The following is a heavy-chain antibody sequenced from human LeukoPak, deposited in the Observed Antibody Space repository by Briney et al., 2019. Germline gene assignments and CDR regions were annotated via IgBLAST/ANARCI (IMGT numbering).Heavy chain of an antibody. Sequence: PGGSLRLSCAASGFTFSSYEMNWVRQAPGKGLEWVSYISSSGSTIYYADSVKGRFTISRDNAKSSLYLQMNSLRAEDTAVYYCARERMATATFDYWGQGTLVTVSS. CDR2: ISSSGSTI. J-gene: IGHJ4*02. CDR1: GFTFSSYE. D-gene: IGHD5-24*01. CDR3: ARERMATATFDY. V-gene: IGHV3-48*03.